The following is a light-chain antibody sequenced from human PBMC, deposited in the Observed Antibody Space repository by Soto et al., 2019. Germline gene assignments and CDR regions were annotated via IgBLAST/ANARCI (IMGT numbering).Light chain of an antibody. Sequence: EVVMTQSPATLSVSPGEGATLSCRASQGIGDTLAWYQHKPGQTPRLLIYDTSTRATGVPDRFIGSGSGTNFTLKISRVEAEDVGIYYCMQGTHWPPGFGAGTQLKIK. CDR3: MQGTHWPPG. CDR1: QGIGDT. J-gene: IGKJ4*01. V-gene: IGKV3-15*01. CDR2: DTS.